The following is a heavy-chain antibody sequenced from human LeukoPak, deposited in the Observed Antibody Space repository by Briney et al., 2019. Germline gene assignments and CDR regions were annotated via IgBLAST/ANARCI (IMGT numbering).Heavy chain of an antibody. Sequence: SETLSLTCTVSGGSINSYYWSWIRQPPGKGLEWVGQVYYSGGTNYNPSLKSRVSISVDTPKNQLSLKLSSVTAADTAVYYCAKDIYPRSDAFDIWGQGTMVTVSS. CDR2: VYYSGGT. CDR1: GGSINSYY. J-gene: IGHJ3*02. CDR3: AKDIYPRSDAFDI. V-gene: IGHV4-59*12. D-gene: IGHD3-10*01.